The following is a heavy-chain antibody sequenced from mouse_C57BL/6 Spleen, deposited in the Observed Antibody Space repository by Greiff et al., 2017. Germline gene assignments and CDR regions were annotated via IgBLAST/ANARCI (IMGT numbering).Heavy chain of an antibody. D-gene: IGHD3-2*02. Sequence: VQLQQPGAELVKPGASVKMSCKASGYTFTSYWITWVKQRPGQGLEWIGEIDPSDSYTNYNQKFKGKATLTVDTSSSTAYMQLSSLTSEDSAVYYCARSHTQLRLRLYYFDYWGQGTTLTVSS. CDR3: ARSHTQLRLRLYYFDY. J-gene: IGHJ2*01. V-gene: IGHV1-50*01. CDR2: IDPSDSYT. CDR1: GYTFTSYW.